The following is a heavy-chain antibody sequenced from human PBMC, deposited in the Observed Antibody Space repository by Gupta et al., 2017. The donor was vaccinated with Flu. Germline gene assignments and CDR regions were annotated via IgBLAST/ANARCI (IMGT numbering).Heavy chain of an antibody. CDR2: IISFGTT. CDR3: ARHPRIGLSRGAVPNDAFDI. Sequence: QVQLQESGPGLVKPSETLSLTCAVSGGSISTYHWDWIRQSPGKGLEWIGSIISFGTTYYNPSLQSRVTMSVDTSRNQFSLKLTSGTAADTSVYYCARHPRIGLSRGAVPNDAFDIWGQGTMVTVSS. V-gene: IGHV4-59*04. CDR1: GGSISTYH. D-gene: IGHD3-10*01. J-gene: IGHJ3*02.